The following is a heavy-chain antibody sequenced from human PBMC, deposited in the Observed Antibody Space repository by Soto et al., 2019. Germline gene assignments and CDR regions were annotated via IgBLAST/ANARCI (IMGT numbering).Heavy chain of an antibody. J-gene: IGHJ4*02. CDR1: GSSISSDGFY. Sequence: QLRLPESGPGLVKPSETLSLTCTVSGSSISSDGFYWGWIRQPPGKGLEWIASIYYNGDTFHNPSLKSRGTMSVDTSKNTFSLNLRSVTAADTAVYYCARHVRDSRSLSGRYYFDYWGQGTLVTVSS. CDR2: IYYNGDT. D-gene: IGHD6-6*01. V-gene: IGHV4-39*01. CDR3: ARHVRDSRSLSGRYYFDY.